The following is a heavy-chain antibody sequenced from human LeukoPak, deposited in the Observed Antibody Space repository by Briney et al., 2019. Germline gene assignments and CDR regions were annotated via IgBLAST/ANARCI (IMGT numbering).Heavy chain of an antibody. V-gene: IGHV3-33*08. CDR1: GFTFSNHF. CDR3: ARGWSGYYSSFDY. J-gene: IGHJ4*02. D-gene: IGHD3-3*01. Sequence: GGSLRLSCSTSGFTFSNHFMHWVRQAPGKGLEWVAVIWYDGSNKYYADSVKGRFTISRDNSKNTLYLQMNSLRAEDTAVYYCARGWSGYYSSFDYWGQGALVTVSS. CDR2: IWYDGSNK.